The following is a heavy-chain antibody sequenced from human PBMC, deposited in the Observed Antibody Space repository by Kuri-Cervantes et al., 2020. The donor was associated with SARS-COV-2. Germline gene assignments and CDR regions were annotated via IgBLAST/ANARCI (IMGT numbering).Heavy chain of an antibody. CDR1: GYTFTGYY. D-gene: IGHD4-11*01. CDR2: VNPNSGGT. J-gene: IGHJ6*02. Sequence: ASVKVSCKASGYTFTGYYMHWVRQAPGQGLEWMGWVNPNSGGTNYAQKFQGWVTMTRDTSISTAYMELSRLRSDDTAVYYCARDTGGTTVTTYLARGSPDGSMDVWGQGTTVTVSS. V-gene: IGHV1-2*04. CDR3: ARDTGGTTVTTYLARGSPDGSMDV.